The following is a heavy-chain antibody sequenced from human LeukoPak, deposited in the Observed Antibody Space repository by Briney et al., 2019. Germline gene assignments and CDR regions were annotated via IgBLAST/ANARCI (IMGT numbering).Heavy chain of an antibody. J-gene: IGHJ3*02. V-gene: IGHV4-39*02. CDR1: GASINSRDYY. Sequence: SETLSLTCTVSGASINSRDYYWGWIRQPPGQGLEWIGSIYSDGTTYYNPSLKSRVSISADTSKNHFSLWLSSVTAADMAVYYCAKYRGSFFEAFDIWGQGTAVSVSS. CDR2: IYSDGTT. CDR3: AKYRGSFFEAFDI. D-gene: IGHD1-26*01.